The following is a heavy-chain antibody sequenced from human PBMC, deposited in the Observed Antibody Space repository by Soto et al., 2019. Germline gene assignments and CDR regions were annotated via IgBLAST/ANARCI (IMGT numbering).Heavy chain of an antibody. CDR3: ARGLWCEDQLLCGASSLSYYYYMDV. V-gene: IGHV4-34*01. D-gene: IGHD2-2*01. J-gene: IGHJ6*03. CDR1: GGSFSGYY. Sequence: SETLSLTCAVYGGSFSGYYWSWIRQPPGKGLEWIGEINHSGSTNYNPSLKSRVTISVDTSKNQFSLKLSSVTAADTAVYYCARGLWCEDQLLCGASSLSYYYYMDVWGKGTTVTVSS. CDR2: INHSGST.